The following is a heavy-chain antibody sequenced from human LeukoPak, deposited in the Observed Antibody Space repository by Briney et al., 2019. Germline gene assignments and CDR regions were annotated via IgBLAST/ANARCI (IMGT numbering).Heavy chain of an antibody. CDR1: GGCISSHY. J-gene: IGHJ6*03. V-gene: IGHV4-59*11. CDR2: VSDSGST. Sequence: SETLSLTCTVSGGCISSHYWSWIRQPPGKGLEWIGYVSDSGSTNYNPSLKSRVTVSVDTSKDQLSLKLTSVTAADTAVYYCARTGSSWPLYYYYYMDVWGKGTTVTVSS. CDR3: ARTGSSWPLYYYYYMDV. D-gene: IGHD6-13*01.